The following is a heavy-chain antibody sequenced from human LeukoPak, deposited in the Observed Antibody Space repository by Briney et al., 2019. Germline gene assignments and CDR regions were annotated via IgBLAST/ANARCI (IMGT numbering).Heavy chain of an antibody. CDR2: IDPSDSYT. D-gene: IGHD2-21*01. J-gene: IGHJ4*02. CDR1: GYSFTSYW. CDR3: ASGSGLYSPDY. Sequence: GESLKISCKGSGYSFTSYWITWVRQIPGKGLEWMGRIDPSDSYTNYSPSFQGHVTISADKSISTGYLQWNSLKASDTAMYYCASGSGLYSPDYWGQGTLVTVSS. V-gene: IGHV5-10-1*01.